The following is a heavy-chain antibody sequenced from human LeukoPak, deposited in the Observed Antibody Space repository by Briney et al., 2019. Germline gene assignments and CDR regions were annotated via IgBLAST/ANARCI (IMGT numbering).Heavy chain of an antibody. CDR2: ISGSGGST. CDR1: GFTFSSYA. J-gene: IGHJ6*02. V-gene: IGHV3-23*01. CDR3: EGGYVDYYGMDV. D-gene: IGHD6-25*01. Sequence: GGSLRLSCAASGFTFSSYAMSWVSQAPGKGLKWVSAISGSGGSTYYADSVKGRFTISRDNSKNTLYLQMNSLRAEDTAVYYCEGGYVDYYGMDVWGQGTTVTVSS.